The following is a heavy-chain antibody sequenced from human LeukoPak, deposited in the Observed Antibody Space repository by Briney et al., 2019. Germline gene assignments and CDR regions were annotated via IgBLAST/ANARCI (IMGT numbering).Heavy chain of an antibody. Sequence: SETLSLTCTVSGGPIRSYYWSWIRQPPGKGLEWIGYIYTSGSTSYNPSLKSRVTMSLDTSKSQFSLKLSSVTATDTAVYYRARHAGPRYFDFWGQGTLVTVSS. CDR2: IYTSGST. J-gene: IGHJ4*02. V-gene: IGHV4-4*09. CDR1: GGPIRSYY. CDR3: ARHAGPRYFDF.